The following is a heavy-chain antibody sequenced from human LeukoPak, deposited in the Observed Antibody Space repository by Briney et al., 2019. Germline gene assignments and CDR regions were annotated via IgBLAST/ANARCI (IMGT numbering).Heavy chain of an antibody. Sequence: GGSLRISCAASGFTFSNYAMSWLRQAPGKGLEGVSAISASRDNTYYADSVKGRFTISRDNSKNTLYLQMNSLRAEDTAVYYCAKSRPPDGYKFDYWGQGTLVTVSS. CDR1: GFTFSNYA. CDR2: ISASRDNT. V-gene: IGHV3-23*01. D-gene: IGHD5-24*01. J-gene: IGHJ4*02. CDR3: AKSRPPDGYKFDY.